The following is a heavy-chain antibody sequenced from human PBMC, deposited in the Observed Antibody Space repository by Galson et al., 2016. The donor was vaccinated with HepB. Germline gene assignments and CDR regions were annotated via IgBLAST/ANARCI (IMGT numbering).Heavy chain of an antibody. D-gene: IGHD1-26*01. CDR1: GFTFGSYW. Sequence: SLRLPRAASGFTFGSYWMGWVRQAPGRGLEWLANIKTDGSETHYVDSVEGRFTIARDNAKNSMYLQMSGLRTEDTAVYYCARGDKWGWDYWGQGTLVTVSS. V-gene: IGHV3-7*03. J-gene: IGHJ4*02. CDR3: ARGDKWGWDY. CDR2: IKTDGSET.